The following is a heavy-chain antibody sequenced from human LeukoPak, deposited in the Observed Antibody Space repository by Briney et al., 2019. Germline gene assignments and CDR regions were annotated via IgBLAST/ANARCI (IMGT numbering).Heavy chain of an antibody. J-gene: IGHJ4*02. CDR3: ASCSSTSCVHGFDY. D-gene: IGHD2-2*01. Sequence: GGSLRLSCAASGFTLSSYWMSRVRQAPGKGLEWVANIKQDGSEKYYVDSVKGRFTISRGNAKNSLYLQMNSLRAEDTAVYYCASCSSTSCVHGFDYWGQGTLVTVSS. V-gene: IGHV3-7*01. CDR1: GFTLSSYW. CDR2: IKQDGSEK.